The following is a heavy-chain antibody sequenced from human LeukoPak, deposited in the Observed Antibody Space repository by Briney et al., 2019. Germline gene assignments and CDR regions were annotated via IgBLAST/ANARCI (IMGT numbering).Heavy chain of an antibody. J-gene: IGHJ5*02. CDR3: ARFHYYDSSGYYNPYFDP. D-gene: IGHD3-22*01. Sequence: LVASVKVSCKASGGTFNSFGFSWVRQAPGQGLEWMGAIIPMFGTTNYAQKFEGRVTITTDESTSTAYMALSSLRSEDTAVYYCARFHYYDSSGYYNPYFDPWGQGTLVTVSS. V-gene: IGHV1-69*05. CDR2: IIPMFGTT. CDR1: GGTFNSFG.